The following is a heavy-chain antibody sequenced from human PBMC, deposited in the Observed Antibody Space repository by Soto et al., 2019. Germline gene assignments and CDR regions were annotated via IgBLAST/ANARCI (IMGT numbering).Heavy chain of an antibody. Sequence: VQLVQSGAEVRKPGSSVKVSCQVSGVTFSTSTITWVRQAPGQGLEWMGSIIPILGTAKSTQKFQGRVTITADESASVAYMELSRLTSEETAVYYCARAGFVRGWNEFSGMDVWGQGTTVTFSS. J-gene: IGHJ6*02. CDR1: GVTFSTST. CDR2: IIPILGTA. V-gene: IGHV1-69*11. D-gene: IGHD6-19*01. CDR3: ARAGFVRGWNEFSGMDV.